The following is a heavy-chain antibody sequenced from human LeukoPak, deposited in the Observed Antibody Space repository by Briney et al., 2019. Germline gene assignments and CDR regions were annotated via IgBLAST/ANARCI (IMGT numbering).Heavy chain of an antibody. V-gene: IGHV3-21*01. Sequence: GGSLRLSCAASGFTFSSYSMNWVRQAPGKGLEWVSSISSGTSYIYYADSVKGRFTISRDNAKNSLYLQMNSLRAEDTAVYYCARAGNYYGRHTNWFDPWGQGTLVTVSS. CDR1: GFTFSSYS. CDR2: ISSGTSYI. J-gene: IGHJ5*02. D-gene: IGHD3-10*01. CDR3: ARAGNYYGRHTNWFDP.